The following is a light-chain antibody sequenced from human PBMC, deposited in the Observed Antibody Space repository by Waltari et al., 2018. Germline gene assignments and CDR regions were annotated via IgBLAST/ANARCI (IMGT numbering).Light chain of an antibody. CDR1: SSDVGTYDY. Sequence: QSALTQPASVSGSPGQSITISCTGSSSDVGTYDYVSWYQHHPGKAPKPIIYGVSNRPSGVSNRFSGSKSGNTASLTISGVQAEDEADYYCSSYTGSSTLVIFGGGTKLTVL. CDR3: SSYTGSSTLVI. V-gene: IGLV2-14*01. J-gene: IGLJ2*01. CDR2: GVS.